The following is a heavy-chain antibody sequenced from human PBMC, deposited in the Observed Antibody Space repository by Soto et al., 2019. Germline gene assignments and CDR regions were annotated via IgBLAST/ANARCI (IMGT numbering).Heavy chain of an antibody. D-gene: IGHD3-16*01. Sequence: EMQLLESGGGLVQPGGSLRLSCVASGFPFSSYAMSWVRQTPGKGLEWVSGISGSGGRTYYADSVKGRFTISRDNSNNTLSLQMHILRAEDTAVDSCAKGGYYSLSDIWAQGTRVTVSP. V-gene: IGHV3-23*01. CDR3: AKGGYYSLSDI. CDR1: GFPFSSYA. J-gene: IGHJ3*02. CDR2: ISGSGGRT.